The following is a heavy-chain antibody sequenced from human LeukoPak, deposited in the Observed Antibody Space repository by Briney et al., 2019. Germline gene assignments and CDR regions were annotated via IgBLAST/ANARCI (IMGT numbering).Heavy chain of an antibody. D-gene: IGHD3-22*01. Sequence: GGSLRLSCVASELTFSLYAMGWVRQAPGKGLEWVAVISYDGSNKYYADSVKGRFTISRDNSKNTLYLQMNSLRAEDTAVYYCARVLLSYYYDSSGYYIDYWGQGTLVTVSS. V-gene: IGHV3-30*04. CDR2: ISYDGSNK. CDR3: ARVLLSYYYDSSGYYIDY. CDR1: ELTFSLYA. J-gene: IGHJ4*02.